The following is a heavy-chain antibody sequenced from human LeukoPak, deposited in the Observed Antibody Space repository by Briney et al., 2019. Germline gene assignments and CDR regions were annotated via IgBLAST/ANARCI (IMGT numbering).Heavy chain of an antibody. CDR2: IYYSGST. Sequence: SETLSLTCTVSGYSISDGYYWGWIRQPPGKGLEWIGSIYYSGSTYYNPSLKSRVTISVDTSKNQFSLKLSSVTAADTAVYYCAREGAGIVVVPAAHTAFDIWGQGTMVTVSS. J-gene: IGHJ3*02. CDR1: GYSISDGYY. CDR3: AREGAGIVVVPAAHTAFDI. D-gene: IGHD2-2*01. V-gene: IGHV4-38-2*02.